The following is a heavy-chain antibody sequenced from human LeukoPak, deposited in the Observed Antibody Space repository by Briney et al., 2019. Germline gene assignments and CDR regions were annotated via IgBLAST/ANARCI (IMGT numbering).Heavy chain of an antibody. CDR3: AKVRGIAAAGPYYYYMDV. J-gene: IGHJ6*03. CDR1: GYTFTDDY. Sequence: GASVKVSCKASGYTFTDDYIHWVRQAPGQGLEWMGWINVNSGGTNYAQKFYARVTMTRDTSISTAYMELSRLRSDDTAVYYCAKVRGIAAAGPYYYYMDVWGKGTTVTVSS. V-gene: IGHV1-2*02. CDR2: INVNSGGT. D-gene: IGHD6-13*01.